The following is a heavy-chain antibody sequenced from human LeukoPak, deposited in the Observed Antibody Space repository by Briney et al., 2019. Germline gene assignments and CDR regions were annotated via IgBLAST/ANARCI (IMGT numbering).Heavy chain of an antibody. CDR1: GFTVSSNC. J-gene: IGHJ5*02. V-gene: IGHV3-53*01. CDR2: IYSGGST. Sequence: PGGSLRLSCAASGFTVSSNCMSWVRQAPGKGLEWVSVIYSGGSTYYADSVKGRFTISRDNAKNPLYLQMNSLRAEDTAVYYCARDSFYYGSGPWGQGTLVTVSS. CDR3: ARDSFYYGSGP. D-gene: IGHD3-10*01.